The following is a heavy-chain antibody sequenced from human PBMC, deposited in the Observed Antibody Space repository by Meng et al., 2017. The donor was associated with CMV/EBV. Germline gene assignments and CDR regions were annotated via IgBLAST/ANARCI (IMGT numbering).Heavy chain of an antibody. CDR2: IYYSGST. Sequence: LQLQASGPGLVKPSETLSLTCTVSGGSISSSSYYWGWIRQPPGKGLEWIGSIYYSGSTYYNPSLKSRVTISVDTSKNQFSLKLSSVTAADTAVYYCARVLRWNGVIDYWGQGTLVTVSS. J-gene: IGHJ4*02. CDR1: GGSISSSSYY. D-gene: IGHD4-23*01. CDR3: ARVLRWNGVIDY. V-gene: IGHV4-39*07.